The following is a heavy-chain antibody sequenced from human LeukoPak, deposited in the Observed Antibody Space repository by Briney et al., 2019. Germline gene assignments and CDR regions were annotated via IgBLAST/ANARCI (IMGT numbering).Heavy chain of an antibody. CDR1: GLTFGSYG. Sequence: GGSLRLSCEASGLTFGSYGMSWVRQAPGKGLQWVSAITGDGTTTYYADSVKGRFTISRDNSKNMLYLQMSSLRAEDKAVYYCAKMQGYFDYWGQGTLVPVSS. V-gene: IGHV3-23*01. CDR2: ITGDGTTT. J-gene: IGHJ4*02. CDR3: AKMQGYFDY.